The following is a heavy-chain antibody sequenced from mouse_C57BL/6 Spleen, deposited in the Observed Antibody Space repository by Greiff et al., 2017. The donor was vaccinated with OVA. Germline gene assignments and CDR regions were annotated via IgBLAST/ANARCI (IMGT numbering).Heavy chain of an antibody. CDR2: INPSTGGT. V-gene: IGHV1-43*01. CDR1: GYSFTGYY. CDR3: ARKGETDYFDY. J-gene: IGHJ2*01. Sequence: DVHLVESGPELVKPGASVKISCKASGYSFTGYYMHWVKQSSEKSLEWIGEINPSTGGTSYNQKFKGKATLTVDKSSSTAYMQLKSLTSEDSAVYYCARKGETDYFDYWGQGTTLTVSS.